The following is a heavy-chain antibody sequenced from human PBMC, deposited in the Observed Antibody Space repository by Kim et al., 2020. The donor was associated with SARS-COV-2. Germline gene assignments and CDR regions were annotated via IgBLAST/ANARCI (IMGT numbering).Heavy chain of an antibody. D-gene: IGHD5-12*01. Sequence: SETLSLTCAVYGGSFSGDYWSWIRQPPGKGLEWIGEINHSGSTNYNPSLKSRGTISVDTSKNQFSLRLSSVTAADTAVYYCARLRRKHYYYYGMDVWGQG. CDR1: GGSFSGDY. J-gene: IGHJ6*02. CDR3: ARLRRKHYYYYGMDV. CDR2: INHSGST. V-gene: IGHV4-34*01.